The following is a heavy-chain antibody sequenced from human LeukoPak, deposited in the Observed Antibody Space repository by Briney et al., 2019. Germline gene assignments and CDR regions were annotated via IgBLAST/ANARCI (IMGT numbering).Heavy chain of an antibody. CDR2: IGVYNGNT. D-gene: IGHD3-22*01. J-gene: IGHJ6*02. CDR1: GYTFTSYG. CDR3: ARVISSSGQNETYYYYGMDV. Sequence: ASVKVSCKASGYTFTSYGISWVRQAPGQGLEWMGWIGVYNGNTNYAQKLQGRVTMTTDTSTSTAYMELRSLRSDDTAVYYCARVISSSGQNETYYYYGMDVWGQGTTVTVSS. V-gene: IGHV1-18*01.